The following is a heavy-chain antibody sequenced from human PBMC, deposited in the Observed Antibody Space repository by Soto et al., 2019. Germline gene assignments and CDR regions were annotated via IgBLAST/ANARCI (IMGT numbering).Heavy chain of an antibody. D-gene: IGHD3-3*01. Sequence: QVQLQESGPGLVKPSETLSLTCTVSGGSISSYYWSWIRQPPGKGLEWIGYIYYSGSTNYNPSLKSRVTISVDTSKNQFYLKLSSVTAADTAVYYCARGGSDDYDFWSGYVRYYYMDVWGKGTTVTVSS. V-gene: IGHV4-59*01. CDR1: GGSISSYY. J-gene: IGHJ6*03. CDR2: IYYSGST. CDR3: ARGGSDDYDFWSGYVRYYYMDV.